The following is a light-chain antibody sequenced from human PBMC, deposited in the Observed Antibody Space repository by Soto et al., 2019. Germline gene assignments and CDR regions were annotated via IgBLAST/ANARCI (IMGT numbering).Light chain of an antibody. CDR2: RNN. J-gene: IGLJ1*01. Sequence: QSVLTQPPSASGTPGQRVTISCSGSSSNIGSNYVYWYQHLTGTAPKLLIYRNNQRPSGVPDRFSGSKSGTSASLAISGLRSEDEADYYCATWDDSLSNYLFGTGTKVTVL. CDR1: SSNIGSNY. CDR3: ATWDDSLSNYL. V-gene: IGLV1-47*01.